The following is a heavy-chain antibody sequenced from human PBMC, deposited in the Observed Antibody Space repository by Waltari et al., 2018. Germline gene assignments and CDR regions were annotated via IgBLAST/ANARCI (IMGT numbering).Heavy chain of an antibody. V-gene: IGHV3-7*01. Sequence: EVQLVESGGGLVQPGGSLRLSCAASGFTFSSYWMSWVRQAPGKGLEWVANRKEDGREKYYVDSVKGRFTISRDNAKNSLYLEMNSLRAEDTAVYYCARDSSSNWFDPWGQGTLVTVSS. D-gene: IGHD6-6*01. J-gene: IGHJ5*02. CDR1: GFTFSSYW. CDR2: RKEDGREK. CDR3: ARDSSSNWFDP.